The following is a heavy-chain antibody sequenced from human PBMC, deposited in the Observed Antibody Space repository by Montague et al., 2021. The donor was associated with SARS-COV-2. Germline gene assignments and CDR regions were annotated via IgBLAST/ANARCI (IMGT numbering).Heavy chain of an antibody. D-gene: IGHD3-9*01. CDR3: ARSHYDILTGYYTVFDY. V-gene: IGHV2-70*01. CDR2: XDWDDDK. Sequence: PALVKPTQTLTLTCTFSGFSLSTSGMCVSWIRQPPGKALEWLALXDWDDDKYYSTSLKTRLTISKDTSKNQVVLTMTNMDPVDTATYYCARSHYDILTGYYTVFDYWGQGTLGTVSS. J-gene: IGHJ4*02. CDR1: GFSLSTSGMC.